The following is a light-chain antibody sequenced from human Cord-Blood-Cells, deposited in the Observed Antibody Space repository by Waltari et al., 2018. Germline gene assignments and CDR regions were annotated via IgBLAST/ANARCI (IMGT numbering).Light chain of an antibody. CDR3: YSAADNSLV. V-gene: IGLV3-27*01. J-gene: IGLJ3*02. CDR2: KDS. Sequence: SYELTQPSSVSVSPGPTARITCSGDVLAKKYARWFQQKPGQAPVLVIYKDSERPSGIPERFSGSSSGTTVTLTISGAQVEDEADYYCYSAADNSLVFGGGTKLTVL. CDR1: VLAKKY.